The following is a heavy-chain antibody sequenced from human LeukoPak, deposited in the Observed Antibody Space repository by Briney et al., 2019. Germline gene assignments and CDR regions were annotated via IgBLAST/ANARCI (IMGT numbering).Heavy chain of an antibody. D-gene: IGHD5-24*01. J-gene: IGHJ5*02. Sequence: KSSETLSLTCTVSGGSISSGGFYWGWIRQSPGKGLEWIGYIYHAGSTYYNPSLKSRVTISVDRPENQFSLRLNSVTAADTAVYFCARYPADGYTGWFDPWGQGTLVTVSS. CDR2: IYHAGST. CDR1: GGSISSGGFY. CDR3: ARYPADGYTGWFDP. V-gene: IGHV4-30-2*06.